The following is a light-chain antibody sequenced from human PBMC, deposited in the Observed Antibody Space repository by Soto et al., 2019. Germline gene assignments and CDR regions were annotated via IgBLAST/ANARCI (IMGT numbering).Light chain of an antibody. Sequence: DIQMTQSPPTLPASAGDRVTITFRASQYISRWLAWYQQKPGKAPKLLIYGASTLQSGVPSRFSGSGSGADFTLTISSLQPEDSATYYCQLSHTTLTFGQGTRLEIK. V-gene: IGKV1-5*01. CDR2: GAS. CDR1: QYISRW. CDR3: QLSHTTLT. J-gene: IGKJ5*01.